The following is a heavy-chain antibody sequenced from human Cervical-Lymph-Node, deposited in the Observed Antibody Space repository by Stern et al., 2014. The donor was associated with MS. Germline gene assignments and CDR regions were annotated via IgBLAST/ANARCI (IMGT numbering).Heavy chain of an antibody. D-gene: IGHD6-19*01. CDR1: GFSFTGYW. Sequence: QLVQSGAEVKKPGESLKISCKGSGFSFTGYWIGWVRQMPGKGLEWMGMIHPGDSDTRYSPSFQGQVTMSVDKSISTAYLQWISLKASDTAMYYCARWEVAADYWGQGTLVTVSS. CDR2: IHPGDSDT. CDR3: ARWEVAADY. V-gene: IGHV5-51*03. J-gene: IGHJ4*02.